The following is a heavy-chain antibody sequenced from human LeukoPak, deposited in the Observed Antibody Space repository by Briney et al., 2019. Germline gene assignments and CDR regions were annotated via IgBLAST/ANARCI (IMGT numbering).Heavy chain of an antibody. D-gene: IGHD7-27*01. CDR2: ITNVGGNT. V-gene: IGHV3-23*01. Sequence: GGSLRLSCAASGLTFSSYAMGWVRQAPGKGLEWVSGITNVGGNTYDADYVKGRFTSSRDNSKNTLYLEMNSPRAEDTAVYYCAKGSGSAFYWGWYFDLWGRGTLVTVSS. J-gene: IGHJ2*01. CDR1: GLTFSSYA. CDR3: AKGSGSAFYWGWYFDL.